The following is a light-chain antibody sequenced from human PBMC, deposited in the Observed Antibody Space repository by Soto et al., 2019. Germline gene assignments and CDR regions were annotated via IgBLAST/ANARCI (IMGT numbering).Light chain of an antibody. CDR1: GRDIGAYDY. Sequence: QSGLTQPASVSGSPGHSITICCTGSGRDIGAYDYVSWYQQHPGKAPKLLIYGVKDRPSGVSYRFSASKSAFTASLTISGLQAEDEAHYYCSSYTTSYFYVFGPGTKVTVL. CDR3: SSYTTSYFYV. J-gene: IGLJ1*01. CDR2: GVK. V-gene: IGLV2-14*01.